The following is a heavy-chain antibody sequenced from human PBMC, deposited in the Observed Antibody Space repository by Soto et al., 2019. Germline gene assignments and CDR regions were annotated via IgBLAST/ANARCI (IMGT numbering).Heavy chain of an antibody. V-gene: IGHV3-7*05. J-gene: IGHJ4*02. CDR3: AREAGATNY. CDR1: GFTFSTYW. Sequence: EVQLVESGGGLVQPGGSLRLSCVASGFTFSTYWMSWVRQAPGKGLEWVANINQDGSEKYYVDSVKGRFTISRDNTNNSLYLQMNSLRPEDTAVYYCAREAGATNYWGQGGLVTVSS. CDR2: INQDGSEK. D-gene: IGHD1-26*01.